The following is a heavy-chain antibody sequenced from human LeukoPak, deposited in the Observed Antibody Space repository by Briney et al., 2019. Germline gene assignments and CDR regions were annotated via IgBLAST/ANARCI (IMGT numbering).Heavy chain of an antibody. D-gene: IGHD2-8*01. CDR3: ARLKDDVTKFDY. V-gene: IGHV3-7*01. J-gene: IGHJ4*02. Sequence: PGRSLRLSCAGSGYSFSRYYMAWVRQAPGKGLEWVASINQDVSRVHYVDSVKGRFTISRDNAKSSLFLQMTSLRVEDTAVYYCARLKDDVTKFDYWGQGTLVTVSS. CDR1: GYSFSRYY. CDR2: INQDVSRV.